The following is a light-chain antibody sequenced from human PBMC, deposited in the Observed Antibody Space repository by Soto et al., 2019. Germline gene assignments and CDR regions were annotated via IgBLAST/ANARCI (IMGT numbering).Light chain of an antibody. CDR3: EQTYSTPVT. V-gene: IGKV1-39*01. CDR2: SAS. Sequence: DIQMTQSPSSLSASVGDRFTVTCRTSQNINNYLNWYQQKPGKAPKLLIYSASSVQSGVPLRFSGSVSGTDFTLTISSLQPEDFATYYCEQTYSTPVTFGQGTRLEVK. J-gene: IGKJ5*01. CDR1: QNINNY.